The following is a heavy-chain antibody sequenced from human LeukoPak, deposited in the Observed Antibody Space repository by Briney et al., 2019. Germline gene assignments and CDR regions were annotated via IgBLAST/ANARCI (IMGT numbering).Heavy chain of an antibody. CDR1: GFTFDDYA. Sequence: QAGGSLRLSCAASGFTFDDYAMHWVRHAPGKGLEWVSGISWNSGSIGYADSVKGRFTISRDNAKNSLYLQMNSLRAEDTALYYCAKAGGNSAFDYWGQGTLVTGSS. V-gene: IGHV3-9*01. D-gene: IGHD4-23*01. CDR3: AKAGGNSAFDY. J-gene: IGHJ4*02. CDR2: ISWNSGSI.